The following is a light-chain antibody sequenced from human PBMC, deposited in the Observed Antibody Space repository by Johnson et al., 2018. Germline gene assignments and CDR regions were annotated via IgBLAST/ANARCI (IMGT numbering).Light chain of an antibody. Sequence: QSVLTQPPSVSAAPGQKVTISCSGSSSNIGNNYVYWYQQLPGTAPKLLIYENNKRPSGIPDRFSGSKSGTSATLGITGLQTGDEADYYCGTWDSSLSAGNVFGTGTKVTV. J-gene: IGLJ1*01. CDR2: ENN. CDR3: GTWDSSLSAGNV. V-gene: IGLV1-51*02. CDR1: SSNIGNNY.